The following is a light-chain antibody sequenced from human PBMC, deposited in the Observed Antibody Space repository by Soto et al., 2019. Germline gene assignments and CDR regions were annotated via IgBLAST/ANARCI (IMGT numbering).Light chain of an antibody. Sequence: EVVMTQSPGTLSLSPGEAATLSCRASQSFSGNYLAWYQQKPGQSPRLVIYDASSRATGIPDRFSGSGSGTDFTLTISSLEPEDSAVYYCQQRHMWPITFGQGTRLEIK. J-gene: IGKJ5*01. CDR2: DAS. CDR1: QSFSGNY. V-gene: IGKV3D-20*02. CDR3: QQRHMWPIT.